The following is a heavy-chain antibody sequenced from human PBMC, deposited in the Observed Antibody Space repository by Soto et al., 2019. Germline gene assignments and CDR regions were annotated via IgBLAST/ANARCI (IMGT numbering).Heavy chain of an antibody. Sequence: SGTLSLTFTVSCGSIGNYYWSWIRQPPGKGLEWIGYIYYSGSTYYNPSLKSRVTISVDTSKNQLSLKLSSVTAADTAVYYCARVGLLWFGDVDYWGQGTLVTVSS. CDR1: CGSIGNYY. V-gene: IGHV4-30-4*01. CDR2: IYYSGST. D-gene: IGHD3-10*01. CDR3: ARVGLLWFGDVDY. J-gene: IGHJ4*02.